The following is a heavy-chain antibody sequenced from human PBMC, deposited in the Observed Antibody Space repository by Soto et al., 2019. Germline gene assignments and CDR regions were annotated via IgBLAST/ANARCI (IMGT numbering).Heavy chain of an antibody. J-gene: IGHJ6*02. V-gene: IGHV1-18*01. CDR3: ARWGYCSSTSCYVSYPYGMDV. D-gene: IGHD2-2*01. CDR1: GYTFTSYG. Sequence: QVQLVQSGAEVKKPGASVKVSCKASGYTFTSYGISWVRQAPGQGLEWMGWISAYNGNTNYAQKLQGRVTMTTDTITSTAYMELRSLRSDDTAVYYCARWGYCSSTSCYVSYPYGMDVWGQGTTVTVSS. CDR2: ISAYNGNT.